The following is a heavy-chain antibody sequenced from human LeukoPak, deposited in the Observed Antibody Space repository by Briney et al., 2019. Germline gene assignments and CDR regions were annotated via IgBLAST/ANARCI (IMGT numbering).Heavy chain of an antibody. Sequence: GASVTVSCKASGYTFASYDINWVRQAPGQGLEWMGWMNPDSTNTGYAQKFQGRVTMTRDTSMSTAYMELSSLTSEDTAVYYCARVPSLGHCSGGSCYRFDHWGQGTLVAVSS. D-gene: IGHD2-15*01. CDR2: MNPDSTNT. CDR3: ARVPSLGHCSGGSCYRFDH. CDR1: GYTFASYD. J-gene: IGHJ4*02. V-gene: IGHV1-8*02.